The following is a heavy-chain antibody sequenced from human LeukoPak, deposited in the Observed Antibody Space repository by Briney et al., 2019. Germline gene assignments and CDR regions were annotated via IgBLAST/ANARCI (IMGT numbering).Heavy chain of an antibody. CDR2: IRYDGSNK. V-gene: IGHV3-30*02. J-gene: IGHJ4*02. CDR3: AKDHMVRGVNYFDY. Sequence: GGSLRLSCAASGFTFSSHGMHWVRQAPGKGLEWVAFIRYDGSNKYYADSVKGRFTISRDNSKNTLYLQMNSLRAEDTAVYYCAKDHMVRGVNYFDYWGQGTLVTVSS. D-gene: IGHD3-10*01. CDR1: GFTFSSHG.